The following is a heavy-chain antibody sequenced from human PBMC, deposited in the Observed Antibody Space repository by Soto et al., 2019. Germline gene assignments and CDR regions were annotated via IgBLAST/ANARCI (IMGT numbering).Heavy chain of an antibody. CDR1: GGSISSGGYS. CDR2: IYHSGST. Sequence: TLSLTCAVSGGSISSGGYSWSWIRQPPGKGLEWIGYIYHSGSTYYNPSLKSRVTISVDRSKNQFSLKLSSVTAADTAVYYCARAQSGSHRGGPSFDDWGQGTLVTV. CDR3: ARAQSGSHRGGPSFDD. V-gene: IGHV4-30-2*01. D-gene: IGHD1-26*01. J-gene: IGHJ4*02.